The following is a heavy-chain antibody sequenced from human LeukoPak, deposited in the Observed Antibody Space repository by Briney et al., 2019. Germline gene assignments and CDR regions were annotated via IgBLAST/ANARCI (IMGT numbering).Heavy chain of an antibody. CDR2: IYSGGST. Sequence: GGSLRLSCAASGFTVSSNYMSWVRQAPGKGLEWVSVIYSGGSTYYADSVKGRFTISRDNSKNTLYLQMNSLRAEDTAVYYCARQVRWYWYLDLWGRGTLVTVSS. CDR1: GFTVSSNY. V-gene: IGHV3-66*04. CDR3: ARQVRWYWYLDL. D-gene: IGHD6-13*01. J-gene: IGHJ2*01.